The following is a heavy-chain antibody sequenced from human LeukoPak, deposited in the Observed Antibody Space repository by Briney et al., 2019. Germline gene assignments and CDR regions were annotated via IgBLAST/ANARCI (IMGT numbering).Heavy chain of an antibody. CDR1: GFTFDDYA. D-gene: IGHD3-10*01. CDR3: AKAEKDYYGSGSYYFDY. CDR2: ISWNSGSI. Sequence: GGSLRLSCAASGFTFDDYAMHWVRQAPGKGLERVAGISWNSGSIGYADSVKGRFTISRDNAKNSLYLQMNSLRAEDTALYYCAKAEKDYYGSGSYYFDYWGQGTLVTVSS. V-gene: IGHV3-9*01. J-gene: IGHJ4*02.